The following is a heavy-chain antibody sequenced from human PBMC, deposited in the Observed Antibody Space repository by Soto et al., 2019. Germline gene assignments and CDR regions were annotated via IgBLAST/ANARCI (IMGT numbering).Heavy chain of an antibody. D-gene: IGHD3-3*01. CDR1: GFTFSSHS. V-gene: IGHV3-48*02. CDR2: ISSSSSTI. J-gene: IGHJ6*02. Sequence: GGSLRLSCAASGFTFSSHSMNWVRQAPGKGLEWVSYISSSSSTIYYADSVKGRFTISRDNAKNSLYLQMSSLRDEDTAVYYCARAIRFLEWQAEHYYYSMDVWGLGTTVTVSS. CDR3: ARAIRFLEWQAEHYYYSMDV.